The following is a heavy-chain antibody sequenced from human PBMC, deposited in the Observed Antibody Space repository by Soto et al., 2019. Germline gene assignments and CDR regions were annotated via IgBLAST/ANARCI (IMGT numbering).Heavy chain of an antibody. CDR1: GYSFTSYW. CDR2: IDPSDSYT. V-gene: IGHV5-10-1*01. CDR3: AGSLDGSGYNSEYYYNMDV. Sequence: GESLKISCKGSGYSFTSYWIGWVRQMPGKGLEWMGRIDPSDSYTNYSPSFQGHVTISADKSISTAFLQWSSLRASDTAMYYCAGSLDGSGYNSEYYYNMDVWGQGTTVTVSS. D-gene: IGHD1-20*01. J-gene: IGHJ6*02.